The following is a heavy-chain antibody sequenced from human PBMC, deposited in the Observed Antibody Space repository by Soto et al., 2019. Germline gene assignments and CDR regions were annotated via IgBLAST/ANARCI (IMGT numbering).Heavy chain of an antibody. CDR1: GFTFSSYS. CDR2: ISSSSSYI. CDR3: ARDYPPLVVPAAIAYYYGMDV. J-gene: IGHJ6*02. D-gene: IGHD2-2*01. Sequence: EVQLVESGGGLVKPGGSLRLSCAASGFTFSSYSMNWVRQAPGKGLEWVSSISSSSSYIYYADSVKGRFTISRDNAKNSLYLQMNSLRAEDTAVYYCARDYPPLVVPAAIAYYYGMDVWGQGTTVTVSS. V-gene: IGHV3-21*01.